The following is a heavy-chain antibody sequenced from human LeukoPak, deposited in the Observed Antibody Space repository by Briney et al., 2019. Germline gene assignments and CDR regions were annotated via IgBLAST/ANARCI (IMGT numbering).Heavy chain of an antibody. Sequence: ASVKVSCKASGYTFSGYYMHWVRQAPGQGHEWMGWISPKSGDTNYAQNFQGRVTMTRDTSISTAYMELSRLTSDDTAVYYCARGRDRTTSPAIDYWGQGTLVTVSS. CDR3: ARGRDRTTSPAIDY. D-gene: IGHD2/OR15-2a*01. V-gene: IGHV1-2*02. CDR2: ISPKSGDT. CDR1: GYTFSGYY. J-gene: IGHJ4*02.